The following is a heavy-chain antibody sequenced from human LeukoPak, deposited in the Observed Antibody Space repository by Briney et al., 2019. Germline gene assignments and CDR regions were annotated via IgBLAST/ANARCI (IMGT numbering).Heavy chain of an antibody. Sequence: ASVKVSCKASGYTFTSYDINWVRQATGQGLEWMGGMNPNSGNTGYAQKFQGRVTMTRNTSISTAYMELSSLRSEDTAVYYCARRGFGELLIYYYYMDVWGKGTTVTVSS. J-gene: IGHJ6*03. CDR1: GYTFTSYD. CDR2: MNPNSGNT. V-gene: IGHV1-8*01. CDR3: ARRGFGELLIYYYYMDV. D-gene: IGHD3-10*01.